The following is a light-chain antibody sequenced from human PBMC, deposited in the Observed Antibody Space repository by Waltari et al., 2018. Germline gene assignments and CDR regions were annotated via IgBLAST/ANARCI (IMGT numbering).Light chain of an antibody. Sequence: DIQLTQSPSSLSASVGDNVTMTCRASQRITNFLNWYRQEPGEAPRLLIYGASDLQSGVPSRFSGSGSGTDFTLTITSLQPDDFASYYCQQSYISPRTFGPGTKVEI. V-gene: IGKV1-39*01. J-gene: IGKJ1*01. CDR3: QQSYISPRT. CDR1: QRITNF. CDR2: GAS.